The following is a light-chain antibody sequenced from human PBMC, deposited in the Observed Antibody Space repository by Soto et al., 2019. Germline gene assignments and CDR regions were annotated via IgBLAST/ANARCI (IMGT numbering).Light chain of an antibody. CDR3: QQYTNVPPTP. CDR2: GAS. CDR1: QSVSNN. J-gene: IGKJ5*01. V-gene: IGKV3-15*01. Sequence: TQSPGTLSVSPGERATLSCRAIQSVSNNYLAWYQQRPGQAPRLLIYGASTRATGVPARFSGRGSGTEFTLTISSLQSEDFAVYYCQQYTNVPPTPFGQGTRLEI.